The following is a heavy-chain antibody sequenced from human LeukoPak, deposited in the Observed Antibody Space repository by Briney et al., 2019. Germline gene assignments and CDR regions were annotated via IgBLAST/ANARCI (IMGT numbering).Heavy chain of an antibody. D-gene: IGHD6-19*01. Sequence: GGSLRLSCAASGFTFSSYSMNWVRQAPGKGLEWVSSIRGSSSYMFDAASVKGRFTISRDNAKNSLYLQMNSLRAEDTAVYYCAREPYSSGSYGMDVCGQGTTVTVSS. CDR2: IRGSSSYM. J-gene: IGHJ6*02. V-gene: IGHV3-21*01. CDR1: GFTFSSYS. CDR3: AREPYSSGSYGMDV.